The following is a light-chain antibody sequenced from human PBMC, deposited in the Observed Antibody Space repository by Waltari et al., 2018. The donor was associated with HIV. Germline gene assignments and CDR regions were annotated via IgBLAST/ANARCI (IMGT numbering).Light chain of an antibody. CDR1: RSNLATGYH. CDR2: GNT. Sequence: QSQLTQPPSVSGAPGQRVTLPCTGSRSNLATGYHVHWYQQVPGTVPKLLIHGNTNRPSGVPDRFSDSKSGTSASLAITGLQAEDEADYYCQSYDNSLGIVFGSGTKVTVL. J-gene: IGLJ1*01. CDR3: QSYDNSLGIV. V-gene: IGLV1-40*01.